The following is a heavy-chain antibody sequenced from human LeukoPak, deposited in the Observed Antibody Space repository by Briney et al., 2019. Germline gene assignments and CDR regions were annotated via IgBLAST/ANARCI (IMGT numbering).Heavy chain of an antibody. CDR2: IYYSGST. D-gene: IGHD3-16*01. CDR1: GGSVSSYY. CDR3: ARYYGSYNWFDP. V-gene: IGHV4-59*02. Sequence: SETLSLTCTVSGGSVSSYYWSWIRQPPGKGLEWIGYIYYSGSTNYNSSLKSRVTISVDTSKNQISLKLSSVTAADTAVYYCARYYGSYNWFDPWGQGTLVTVSS. J-gene: IGHJ5*02.